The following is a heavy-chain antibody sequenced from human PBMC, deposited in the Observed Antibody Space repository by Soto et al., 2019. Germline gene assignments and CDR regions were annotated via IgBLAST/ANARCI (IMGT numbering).Heavy chain of an antibody. CDR2: ISAYKGNT. CDR3: ARPYDSSGYYYAYDY. V-gene: IGHV1-18*01. D-gene: IGHD3-22*01. J-gene: IGHJ4*02. Sequence: QVQLVQSGGEVKKPGASVKVSCKTSGYTFTSYGISWVRQAPGQGLEWMGWISAYKGNTNYAQKLQGRVTMTTDTATSTAYMELRSLRSDDTAVYYCARPYDSSGYYYAYDYWGQGTLVTVSS. CDR1: GYTFTSYG.